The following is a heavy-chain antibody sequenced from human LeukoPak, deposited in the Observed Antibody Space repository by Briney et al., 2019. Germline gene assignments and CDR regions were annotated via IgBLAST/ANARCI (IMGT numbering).Heavy chain of an antibody. J-gene: IGHJ4*02. CDR2: ISSDGGNK. Sequence: PGRSLRLSCAASGFTFSSYAMHWVRQAPGKGLEWVTVISSDGGNKYYADSVKGRFTISRDNSMNTLFLQMKRLGHEDKAVYSCERVLGQLAPQWGQGTLVTVSS. V-gene: IGHV3-30*04. D-gene: IGHD1-1*01. CDR3: ERVLGQLAPQ. CDR1: GFTFSSYA.